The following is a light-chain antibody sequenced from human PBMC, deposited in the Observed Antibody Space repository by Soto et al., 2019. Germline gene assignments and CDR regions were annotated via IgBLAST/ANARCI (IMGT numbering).Light chain of an antibody. CDR3: QQYYDSPLLI. V-gene: IGKV3-15*01. J-gene: IGKJ4*01. Sequence: EIVMTQSPATLSVSPGERATLSCRASRNINRKLAWYQQKPGQAPRLLISGASTRATGIPARFSGSGSGTEFTLTISSLQSEFFAVYYCQQYYDSPLLIFGGGTKVEIK. CDR2: GAS. CDR1: RNINRK.